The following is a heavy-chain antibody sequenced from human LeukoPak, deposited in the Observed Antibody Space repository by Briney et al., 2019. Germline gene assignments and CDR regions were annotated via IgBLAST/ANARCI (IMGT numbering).Heavy chain of an antibody. CDR1: GGSISSSSYY. D-gene: IGHD6-13*01. Sequence: SETLSLTCTVSGGSISSSSYYWGWIRQPPGKGLEWIGSIYYSGSTYYNPSLKSRVTMSVDTSKNQFSLKLSSVTAADTAVYYCARSGYTTRRHAAFDIWGQGTMVTVSS. J-gene: IGHJ3*02. CDR3: ARSGYTTRRHAAFDI. CDR2: IYYSGST. V-gene: IGHV4-39*07.